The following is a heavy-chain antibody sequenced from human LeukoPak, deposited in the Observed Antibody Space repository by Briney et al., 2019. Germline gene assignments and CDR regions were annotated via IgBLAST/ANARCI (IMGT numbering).Heavy chain of an antibody. CDR3: ERDQYNTFDY. CDR2: TDTEGTST. J-gene: IGHJ4*02. D-gene: IGHD5-24*01. Sequence: PGGSLRLSCAASGFTFSAYWTHWVRQAPGQGLVWVSRTDTEGTSTHYADSVKGRFTVSRDNAKNTVYLQMNSLRAEDTAVYYCERDQYNTFDYWGQGPLVTV. V-gene: IGHV3-74*01. CDR1: GFTFSAYW.